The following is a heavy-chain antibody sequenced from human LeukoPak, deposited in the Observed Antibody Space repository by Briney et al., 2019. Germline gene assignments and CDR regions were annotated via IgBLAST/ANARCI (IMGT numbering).Heavy chain of an antibody. D-gene: IGHD5-18*01. Sequence: GGSLRLSCTASGFTFGDYAMSWVRQAPGKGLEWVGFIRSKAYGGTTEYAASVKGRFTISRDDSKSIAYLQMNSLKTEDTAVYYCTRSYVDTAMVFDYWGQGTLVAVSS. CDR3: TRSYVDTAMVFDY. CDR2: IRSKAYGGTT. CDR1: GFTFGDYA. J-gene: IGHJ4*02. V-gene: IGHV3-49*04.